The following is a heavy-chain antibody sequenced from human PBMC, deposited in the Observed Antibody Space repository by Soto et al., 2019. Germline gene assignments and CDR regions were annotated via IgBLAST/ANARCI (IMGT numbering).Heavy chain of an antibody. J-gene: IGHJ6*02. CDR2: ISAYNGNT. D-gene: IGHD1-7*01. CDR3: AKGELELLSMAV. Sequence: QVQLVQSGAEVKKPGASVKVSCKASGYTFTSYGISWVRQAPGQGLEWMGWISAYNGNTNYAQKLQGRVTMTTDTPTSTAYVEQRSHTSDDTAVYYCAKGELELLSMAVWGQGPTVTVSS. CDR1: GYTFTSYG. V-gene: IGHV1-18*04.